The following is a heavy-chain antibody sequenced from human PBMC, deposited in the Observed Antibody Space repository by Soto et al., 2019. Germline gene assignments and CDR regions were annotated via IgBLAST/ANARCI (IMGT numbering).Heavy chain of an antibody. V-gene: IGHV3-74*01. J-gene: IGHJ6*02. CDR2: MNSDGSST. Sequence: PGGSLRLSCAASGFTFSNYWMHWVRQAPGKGLVWVSRMNSDGSSTNYADSVKGRFTISRDNAKNTLYLQMNSLRAEDTAVYNCAGGDYYYGMDVWGQGTTVTVSS. CDR3: AGGDYYYGMDV. CDR1: GFTFSNYW.